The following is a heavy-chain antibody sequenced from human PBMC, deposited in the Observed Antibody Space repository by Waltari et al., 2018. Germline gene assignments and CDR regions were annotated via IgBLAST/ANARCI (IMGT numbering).Heavy chain of an antibody. D-gene: IGHD3-16*01. V-gene: IGHV3-13*01. CDR1: GLNIATYD. CDR2: VGTVGDT. Sequence: EVQLVESGGALVQPGGYLRLSCAASGLNIATYDMHWVRQVTGKGLEWVSAVGTVGDTLYSGSVKGRFTISRENVKNSLYLQMNSLRAGDTAVYYCVRGGSDAFDIWGQGTMVTVSS. J-gene: IGHJ3*02. CDR3: VRGGSDAFDI.